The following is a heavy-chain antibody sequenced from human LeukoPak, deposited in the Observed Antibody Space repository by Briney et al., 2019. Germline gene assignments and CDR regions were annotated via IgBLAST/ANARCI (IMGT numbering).Heavy chain of an antibody. Sequence: SETLSLTCAVYGGSFSGYYWNWIRQPPGKGLEWIGEINHSGRTKYNPSFKSRVTISVDTSKNQFSLILSSVTAADTAVYYCARGQFQRDYWGQGTLVTVSS. V-gene: IGHV4-34*01. J-gene: IGHJ4*02. CDR3: ARGQFQRDY. D-gene: IGHD5-24*01. CDR2: INHSGRT. CDR1: GGSFSGYY.